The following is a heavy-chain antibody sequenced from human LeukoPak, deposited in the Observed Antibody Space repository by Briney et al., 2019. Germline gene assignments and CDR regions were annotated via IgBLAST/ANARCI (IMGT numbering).Heavy chain of an antibody. J-gene: IGHJ4*02. CDR2: INQDGSEQ. Sequence: PGGSLRLSCAASGFPFSGYWMDWLGQAAGKGVEGVANINQDGSEQYYAASVKGRFTISRDNAKNSLYLQMNILRAEDTAVYYCSRSLDYWGQGALVTVSS. CDR3: SRSLDY. V-gene: IGHV3-7*01. CDR1: GFPFSGYW.